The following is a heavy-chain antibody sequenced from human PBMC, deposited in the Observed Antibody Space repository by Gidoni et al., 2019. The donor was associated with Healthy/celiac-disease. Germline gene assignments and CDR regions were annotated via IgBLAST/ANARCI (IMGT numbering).Heavy chain of an antibody. D-gene: IGHD6-6*01. CDR1: GGSLTSGGYY. V-gene: IGHV4-31*03. Sequence: QVQLQESGPGLVKPSQPLSLTCTVSGGSLTSGGYYWSWIRQHPGKGLEWIGYIDYSGSTYYNPYLKSRVTISVDTSKNQFSLKLSSVTAADTAVYYCARDRDSSASLGGYYGMDVWGQGTTVTVSS. CDR2: IDYSGST. CDR3: ARDRDSSASLGGYYGMDV. J-gene: IGHJ6*02.